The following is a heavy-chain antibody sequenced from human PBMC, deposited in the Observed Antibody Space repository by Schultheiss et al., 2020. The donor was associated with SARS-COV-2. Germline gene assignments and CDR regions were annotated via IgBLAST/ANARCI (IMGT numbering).Heavy chain of an antibody. Sequence: GGSLRLSCAASGFTFSNAWMSWVRQAPGKGLEWVGRIKSKTDGGTTDYAAPVKGRFTISRDDSKNTAYLQMNSLKTEDTAVYYCAKDREPSYSSYYYYYYGMDVWGQGTTVTVSS. V-gene: IGHV3-15*01. CDR2: IKSKTDGGTT. D-gene: IGHD4-11*01. CDR3: AKDREPSYSSYYYYYYGMDV. J-gene: IGHJ6*02. CDR1: GFTFSNAW.